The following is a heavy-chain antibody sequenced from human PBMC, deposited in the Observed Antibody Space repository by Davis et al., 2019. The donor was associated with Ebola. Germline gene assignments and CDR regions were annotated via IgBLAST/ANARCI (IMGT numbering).Heavy chain of an antibody. CDR1: GYTLAELS. Sequence: ASVKVSCKVSGYTLAELSVHWVRQAPGRGLEWMGAFDPEDGEAIYARKFQGRITMTEDTSTDTAYMELSSLRSDDTAVYYCARDRLYCASGDGQVVRCLLSDYWGQGTLVTVSS. D-gene: IGHD6-6*01. CDR3: ARDRLYCASGDGQVVRCLLSDY. CDR2: FDPEDGEA. V-gene: IGHV1-24*01. J-gene: IGHJ4*02.